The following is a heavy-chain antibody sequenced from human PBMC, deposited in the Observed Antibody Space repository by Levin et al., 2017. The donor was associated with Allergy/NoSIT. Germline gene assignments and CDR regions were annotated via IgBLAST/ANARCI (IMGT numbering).Heavy chain of an antibody. Sequence: ASVKVSCKPSGYTFTSFFLAWVRQAPGQGLEWIGWINVDSGGAEYAQKFHGRVKMTGDTSLSTAYLELTSLTSDDTAIYYCVRSRSYYFDSWGQGSLVTVSS. CDR2: INVDSGGA. V-gene: IGHV1-2*02. J-gene: IGHJ4*02. CDR1: GYTFTSFF. D-gene: IGHD3-16*01. CDR3: VRSRSYYFDS.